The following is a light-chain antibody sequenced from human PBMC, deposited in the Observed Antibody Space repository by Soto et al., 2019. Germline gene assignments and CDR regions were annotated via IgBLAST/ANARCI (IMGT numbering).Light chain of an antibody. CDR2: GTS. CDR1: QTVSSYF. V-gene: IGKV3-20*01. CDR3: QHYGGSPLYS. J-gene: IGKJ2*01. Sequence: EIVLTQSPGTLSLSPGERATLSCRASQTVSSYFLAWYQQKPGQAPRLLIYGTSNRATGIPDRFSGSGSGTDFTLTIRRLKPEDFAVYYCQHYGGSPLYSFGQGTKLEI.